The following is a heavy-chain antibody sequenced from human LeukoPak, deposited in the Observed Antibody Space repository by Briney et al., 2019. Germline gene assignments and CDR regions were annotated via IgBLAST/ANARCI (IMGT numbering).Heavy chain of an antibody. J-gene: IGHJ5*02. D-gene: IGHD2-2*01. Sequence: ASVKVSCKASGYTFTNYAMNWVRQAPGQGLEWMGWINTNTGNPTYAQGFTGRFVFSLDTSVSTAYLQISSLKAEDTAVYYCARTAYCSSTSCLNGWFDPWGQGTLVTVSS. CDR2: INTNTGNP. CDR3: ARTAYCSSTSCLNGWFDP. CDR1: GYTFTNYA. V-gene: IGHV7-4-1*02.